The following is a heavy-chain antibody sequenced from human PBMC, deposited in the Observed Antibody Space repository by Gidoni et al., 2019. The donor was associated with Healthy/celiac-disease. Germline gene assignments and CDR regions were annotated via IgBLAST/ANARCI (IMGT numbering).Heavy chain of an antibody. CDR2: IYYSGST. J-gene: IGHJ4*02. CDR3: ARDQGSSGWYYFDY. D-gene: IGHD6-19*01. CDR1: GGSISSYY. Sequence: QVQLQESGPGLVKPSATLSLTCTVSGGSISSYYWSWIRQPPGKGLEWIGYIYYSGSTNYNPSLKSRVTISVDTSKNQFSLKLSSVTAADTAVYYCARDQGSSGWYYFDYWGQGTLVTVSS. V-gene: IGHV4-59*01.